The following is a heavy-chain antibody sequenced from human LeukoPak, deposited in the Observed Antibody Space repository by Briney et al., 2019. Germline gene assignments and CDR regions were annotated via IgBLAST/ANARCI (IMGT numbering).Heavy chain of an antibody. CDR1: GYTFTSYG. CDR2: ISANNGDT. V-gene: IGHV1-18*04. D-gene: IGHD3-10*01. Sequence: GASVRVSCKASGYTFTSYGITRVRQAPGQGLEWMGYISANNGDTSYAPSLQGRLTMTTDTSTNMAYMELGSLRSDDTAVYYCARYFGYYGSRPTRPFDYWGQGTLVTVSS. J-gene: IGHJ4*02. CDR3: ARYFGYYGSRPTRPFDY.